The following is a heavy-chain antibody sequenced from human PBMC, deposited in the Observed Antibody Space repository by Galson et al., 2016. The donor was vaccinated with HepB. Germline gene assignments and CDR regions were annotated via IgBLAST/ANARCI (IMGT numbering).Heavy chain of an antibody. Sequence: SLRLSCAASGFTFNTYSMNWVRQAPGKGLEWVSSISTTTRYTYYADSVKGRFTIPRDNSKNSLYLQMNSLRAEDTAVYYCGSGEDSYYYGMDVWGQGTTVTVSS. J-gene: IGHJ6*02. V-gene: IGHV3-21*01. CDR2: ISTTTRYT. D-gene: IGHD3-10*01. CDR3: GSGEDSYYYGMDV. CDR1: GFTFNTYS.